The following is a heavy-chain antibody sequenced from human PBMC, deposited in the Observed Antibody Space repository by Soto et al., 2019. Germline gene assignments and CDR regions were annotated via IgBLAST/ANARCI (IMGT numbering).Heavy chain of an antibody. CDR3: ARGGYYDSSGSRNYYYYGMNV. CDR2: INAGNGNT. CDR1: GYTFTSYG. J-gene: IGHJ6*02. D-gene: IGHD3-22*01. Sequence: ASVKVSCKASGYTFTSYGMHWVRQAPGQRLEWMGWINAGNGNTKYAQILQGRVSLTTDTSTNTAYMELRSLRSDDTAMYFCARGGYYDSSGSRNYYYYGMNVWGQGTTVTVSS. V-gene: IGHV1-3*01.